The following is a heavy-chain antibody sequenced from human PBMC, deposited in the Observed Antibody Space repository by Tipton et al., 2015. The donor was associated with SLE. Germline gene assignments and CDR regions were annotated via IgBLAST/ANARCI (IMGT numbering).Heavy chain of an antibody. V-gene: IGHV4-34*01. Sequence: TLSLTCAVYGGSFSGYYWSWIRQPPGKGLEWIGEINHSGSTNYNPSPKSRFTISVDTSKNQFSLKLSSVTAADTAVYYCAREKPGYYYYYMDVWGKGTTVTVSS. CDR3: AREKPGYYYYYMDV. J-gene: IGHJ6*03. CDR2: INHSGST. CDR1: GGSFSGYY.